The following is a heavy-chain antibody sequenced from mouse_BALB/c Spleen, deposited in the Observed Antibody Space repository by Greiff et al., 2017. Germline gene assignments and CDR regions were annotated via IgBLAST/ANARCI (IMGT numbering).Heavy chain of an antibody. CDR3: ARGRYDAPWFAY. J-gene: IGHJ3*01. CDR2: IDPSDSET. Sequence: QVQLKQSGPQLVRPGASVKISCKASGYSFTSYWMHWVKQRPGQGLEWIGMIDPSDSETRLNQKFKDKATLTVDKSSSTAYMQLSSPTSEDSAVYYCARGRYDAPWFAYWGQGTLVTVSA. CDR1: GYSFTSYW. V-gene: IGHV1S126*01. D-gene: IGHD2-14*01.